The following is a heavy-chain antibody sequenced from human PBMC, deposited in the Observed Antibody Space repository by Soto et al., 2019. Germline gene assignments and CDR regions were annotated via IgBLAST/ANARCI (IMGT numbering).Heavy chain of an antibody. Sequence: SETLSLTCTVSGGSISSSSYYWGWIRQPPGKGLEWIGSIYYSGSTYYNPSLKSRVTISVDTSKNQFSLKLSSVTAADTAVYYCARHPLPWGTVDGWFDPWGQGTLVTVSS. V-gene: IGHV4-39*01. J-gene: IGHJ5*02. D-gene: IGHD6-19*01. CDR2: IYYSGST. CDR3: ARHPLPWGTVDGWFDP. CDR1: GGSISSSSYY.